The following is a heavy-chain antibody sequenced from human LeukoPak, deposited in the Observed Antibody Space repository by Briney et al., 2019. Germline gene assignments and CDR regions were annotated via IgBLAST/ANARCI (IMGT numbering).Heavy chain of an antibody. D-gene: IGHD4-17*01. CDR2: ISSSGSTI. CDR1: GLTFSSYS. CDR3: AKVGPMTSVTRVFRSRTYYYYYMDV. J-gene: IGHJ6*03. Sequence: PGGSLRLSCAASGLTFSSYSMNWVRQAPGKGLEWVSYISSSGSTIYYADSVKGRFTISRDNSKNTLYLQMNSLRAEDTAVYYCAKVGPMTSVTRVFRSRTYYYYYMDVWGNGTTVTVSS. V-gene: IGHV3-48*01.